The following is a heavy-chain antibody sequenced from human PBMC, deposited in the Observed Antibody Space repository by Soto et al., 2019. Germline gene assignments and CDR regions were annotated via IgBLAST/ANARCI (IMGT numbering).Heavy chain of an antibody. CDR3: ARGQSSLLLDC. V-gene: IGHV4-34*01. CDR1: GGSFSGYY. CDR2: INHSGST. J-gene: IGHJ4*02. D-gene: IGHD2-8*02. Sequence: QVQLQQWGAGLLKPSETLSLTCAVYGGSFSGYYWSWIRQPPGKGLEWIGEINHSGSTNYNPSLKSRVTISVDTSKNQFSLKLSSVTAADTAVYYCARGQSSLLLDCWGQGVLVNVSS.